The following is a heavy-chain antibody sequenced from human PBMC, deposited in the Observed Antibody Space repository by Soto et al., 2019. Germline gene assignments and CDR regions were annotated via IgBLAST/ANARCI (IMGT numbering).Heavy chain of an antibody. J-gene: IGHJ3*02. Sequence: SETLSLTCAVYGGSFSGYYWSWIRQPPGKGLEWIGEINHSGSTNYNPSLKSRVTISVDTSKNQFSLKLSSVTAADTAVYYCARVKVFFNELVRAFDIWGQGTMVTVSS. CDR2: INHSGST. CDR1: GGSFSGYY. D-gene: IGHD6-13*01. V-gene: IGHV4-34*01. CDR3: ARVKVFFNELVRAFDI.